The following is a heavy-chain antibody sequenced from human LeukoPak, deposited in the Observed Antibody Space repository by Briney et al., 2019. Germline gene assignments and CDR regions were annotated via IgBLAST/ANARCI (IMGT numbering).Heavy chain of an antibody. CDR1: GYTFTSNY. CDR3: ARSSALTTGTTSDYFDY. V-gene: IGHV1-2*04. J-gene: IGHJ4*02. CDR2: INPNSGGT. D-gene: IGHD1-1*01. Sequence: GASVKVSCKASGYTFTSNYMHWVRQAPGQGLEWMGWINPNSGGTNYAQKFQGWVTMTRDTSISTAYMELSRLRSDDTAVYYCARSSALTTGTTSDYFDYWGQGTLVTVSS.